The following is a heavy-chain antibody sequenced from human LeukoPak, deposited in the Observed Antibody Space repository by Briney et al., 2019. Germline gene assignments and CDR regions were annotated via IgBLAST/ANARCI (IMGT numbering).Heavy chain of an antibody. CDR3: ARDFTDLRLSYYYYMDV. Sequence: ASVKVSCKASGYTFTGYYMHWVRQAPGQGLEWMGWINPNSGGTNYAQKFQGRVTMTRDTSISTAYMELSRLRSDDTAVYYCARDFTDLRLSYYYYMDVWGKGTTVTVSS. J-gene: IGHJ6*03. CDR2: INPNSGGT. CDR1: GYTFTGYY. V-gene: IGHV1-2*02. D-gene: IGHD5-12*01.